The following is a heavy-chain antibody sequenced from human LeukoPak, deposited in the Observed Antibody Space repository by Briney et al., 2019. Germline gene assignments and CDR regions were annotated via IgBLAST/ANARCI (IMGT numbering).Heavy chain of an antibody. D-gene: IGHD2-15*01. CDR1: GYTFTTYD. J-gene: IGHJ4*02. Sequence: ASVKVSCKASGYTFTTYDINWVRQATGQGLEWMGWMNPNSGNTGYAQKFQGRVTMTRNSSITSAYMELSSLRSEDTAVYYCARRHGRCSDGSCHYADYWGQGTLVTVSS. CDR2: MNPNSGNT. CDR3: ARRHGRCSDGSCHYADY. V-gene: IGHV1-8*01.